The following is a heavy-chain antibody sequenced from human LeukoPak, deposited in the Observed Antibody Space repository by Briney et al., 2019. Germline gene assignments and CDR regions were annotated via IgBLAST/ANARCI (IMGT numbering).Heavy chain of an antibody. CDR1: GGSIRTSNW. CDR3: ARDRQWFGELRSYAFDI. D-gene: IGHD3-10*01. Sequence: EPLSLTCAVSGGSIRTSNWWSWVRQPPGKGLEWIGEIYHSGSTNYNPSLKSRVTISVDKSKNQFSLKLSSVTAADTAVYYCARDRQWFGELRSYAFDIWGQGTMVTVSS. V-gene: IGHV4-4*02. CDR2: IYHSGST. J-gene: IGHJ3*02.